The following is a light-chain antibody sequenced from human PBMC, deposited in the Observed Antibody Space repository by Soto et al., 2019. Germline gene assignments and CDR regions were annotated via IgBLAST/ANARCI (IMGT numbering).Light chain of an antibody. Sequence: VWTQSPAALSLSPLERAALSCRASQSVSSYLAWYQQKHGQXPRLLIYDVSNRDTGIPARFSGSGSGTDFTLTISSLEPEDFAVYYCQQRGTFGGGTKVDI. CDR1: QSVSSY. V-gene: IGKV3-11*01. CDR3: QQRGT. CDR2: DVS. J-gene: IGKJ4*01.